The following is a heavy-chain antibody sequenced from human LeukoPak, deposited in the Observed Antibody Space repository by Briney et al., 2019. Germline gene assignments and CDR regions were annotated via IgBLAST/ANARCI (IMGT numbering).Heavy chain of an antibody. D-gene: IGHD6-19*01. CDR3: ARDLPVAGNNHFDY. CDR1: GYTFTGYY. V-gene: IGHV1-2*06. CDR2: INPNSGGT. Sequence: ASVKVSCKASGYTFTGYYMHWVRQAPGQGLEWMGRINPNSGGTNYAQKFQGRVTMTRDTSISTAYMELSRLRSDDTAVYYCARDLPVAGNNHFDYWGQGTLVTVSS. J-gene: IGHJ4*02.